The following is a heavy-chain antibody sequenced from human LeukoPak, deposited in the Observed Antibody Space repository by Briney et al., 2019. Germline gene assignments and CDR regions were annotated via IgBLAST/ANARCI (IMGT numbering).Heavy chain of an antibody. CDR3: AKNYYYDNTGYWGAFDI. CDR2: ISTYNGKR. Sequence: ASVNVSFKASGYTFTSYGIGWVRQAPGQELDGMGWISTYNGKRNYAQKFQDRVTMTTDTSTGTAYMELRSLRSDDTAIYRCAKNYYYDNTGYWGAFDIWGQGPMVTVSS. V-gene: IGHV1-18*01. D-gene: IGHD3-22*01. CDR1: GYTFTSYG. J-gene: IGHJ3*02.